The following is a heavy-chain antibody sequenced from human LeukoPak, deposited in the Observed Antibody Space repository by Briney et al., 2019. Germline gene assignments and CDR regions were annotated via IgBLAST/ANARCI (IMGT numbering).Heavy chain of an antibody. V-gene: IGHV4-34*01. Sequence: KPSETLSLTCAVYGGSFSGYYWSWIRQPPGKGLEWIGEINHSGSTNYNPSLKSRVTISVDTSKNQFSLKLSSVTAADTAVYYCAGSLGYFDYWGQGTLVTVSS. CDR2: INHSGST. D-gene: IGHD3-16*01. CDR1: GGSFSGYY. CDR3: AGSLGYFDY. J-gene: IGHJ4*02.